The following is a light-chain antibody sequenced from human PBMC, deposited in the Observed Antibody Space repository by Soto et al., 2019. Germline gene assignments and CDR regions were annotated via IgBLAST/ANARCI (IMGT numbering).Light chain of an antibody. J-gene: IGKJ2*01. Sequence: DIQMTQSPSSLSASVGDRVTITCRASQSMSSYLNWYQQKPGKAPKLLIYAASSLQSGVPSRFSGSRSAAAFTLNISTLQPEDFATDYWHQSYSNLYTFGQGTKLEIK. CDR2: AAS. V-gene: IGKV1-39*01. CDR3: HQSYSNLYT. CDR1: QSMSSY.